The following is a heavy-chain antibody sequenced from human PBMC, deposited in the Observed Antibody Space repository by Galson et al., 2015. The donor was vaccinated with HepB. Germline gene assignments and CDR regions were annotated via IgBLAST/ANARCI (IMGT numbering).Heavy chain of an antibody. CDR2: ISGSGGST. Sequence: SLRLSCAASGFTFSSYAMSWVRQAPGKGLEWVSAISGSGGSTYYADSVKGRFTISRDNSKNTLYLQMNSLRAEDTAVYYCAKDRSRYSYGSDAFDIWGQGTMVTVSS. D-gene: IGHD5-18*01. CDR1: GFTFSSYA. J-gene: IGHJ3*02. V-gene: IGHV3-23*01. CDR3: AKDRSRYSYGSDAFDI.